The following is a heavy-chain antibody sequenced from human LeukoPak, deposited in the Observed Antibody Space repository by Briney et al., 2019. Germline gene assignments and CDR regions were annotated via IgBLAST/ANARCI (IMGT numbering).Heavy chain of an antibody. V-gene: IGHV3-21*01. CDR2: ISSSSSYI. CDR1: GFTFSSYS. J-gene: IGHJ4*02. CDR3: ARELAVAGTGTASY. D-gene: IGHD6-19*01. Sequence: GGSLRLSCAASGFTFSSYSMNWVRQAPGKGLEWVSSISSSSSYIYYADSVKGRFTISRDNAKNSLYLQMNSLRAEDTAVYYCARELAVAGTGTASYWGQGTLVTVSS.